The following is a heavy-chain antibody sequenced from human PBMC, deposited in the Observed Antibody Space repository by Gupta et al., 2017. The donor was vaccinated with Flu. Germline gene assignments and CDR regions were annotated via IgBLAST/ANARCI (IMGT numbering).Heavy chain of an antibody. V-gene: IGHV4-30-4*01. Sequence: QVQLQESGPGLVKPSQTLSLTCTVSGGSISSGAYYWSWIRQPPGKGLEWIGFVYYSGSTYSNPSLKSRITLSVDTSKNQFSLNLSSVTATDTAVYYCARDKQWPTYYMDVWGKGTTVTVSS. CDR1: GGSISSGAYY. J-gene: IGHJ6*03. D-gene: IGHD6-19*01. CDR3: ARDKQWPTYYMDV. CDR2: VYYSGST.